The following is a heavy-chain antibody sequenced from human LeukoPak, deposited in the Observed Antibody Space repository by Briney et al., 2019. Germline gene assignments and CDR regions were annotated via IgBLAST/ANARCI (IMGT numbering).Heavy chain of an antibody. D-gene: IGHD1-26*01. CDR3: ARDSGSYYYYYMDV. CDR1: GGTFSSYA. V-gene: IGHV1-69*05. CDR2: IIPIFGTA. J-gene: IGHJ6*03. Sequence: ASVKVSCKASGGTFSSYAISWVRQAPGQGLEWMGGIIPIFGTANCAQKLQGRVTITTDESTSTAYMELSSLRSEDTAVYYCARDSGSYYYYYMDVWGKGTTVTVSS.